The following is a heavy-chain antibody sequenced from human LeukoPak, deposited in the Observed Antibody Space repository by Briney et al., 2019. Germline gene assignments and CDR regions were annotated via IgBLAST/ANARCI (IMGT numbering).Heavy chain of an antibody. V-gene: IGHV4-4*07. Sequence: SETLSLTCNVSGASISSYYWSWIRQSAGKGLEWIGRIYTGGDTNYNPSLKSRVTMSVDTSKNHFSLKLSSVTAADTAIYYCTREKKGSYYYYYMDVWGKGTTVTISS. CDR3: TREKKGSYYYYYMDV. J-gene: IGHJ6*03. CDR2: IYTGGDT. CDR1: GASISSYY.